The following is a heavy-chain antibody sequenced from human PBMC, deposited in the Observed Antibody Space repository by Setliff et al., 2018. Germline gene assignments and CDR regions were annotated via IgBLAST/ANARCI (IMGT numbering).Heavy chain of an antibody. V-gene: IGHV1-18*01. CDR2: ISPYSGNT. D-gene: IGHD2-2*01. CDR3: TRSSSYGMRYWFDS. CDR1: GFGFTTFG. Sequence: ASVKVSCKTSGFGFTTFGFSWVRQAPGQGLEWLGSISPYSGNTNYPQWLQDRVTMTIDTSATTVYMELQSLRSDDTAVYYCTRSSSYGMRYWFDSWGQGPLVTVSS. J-gene: IGHJ5*01.